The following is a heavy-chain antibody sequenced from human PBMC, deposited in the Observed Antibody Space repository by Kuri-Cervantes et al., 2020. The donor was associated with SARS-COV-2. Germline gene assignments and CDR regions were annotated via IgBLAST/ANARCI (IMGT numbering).Heavy chain of an antibody. J-gene: IGHJ6*02. D-gene: IGHD1-26*01. CDR1: GCTFNRYA. Sequence: SVKVSCKATGCTFNRYAINWVRQAPGQGLEWMGGIIPIFGTANYAQKFQGRVTITADEPTSTVYMEESSLRSEDTAVFFCAAGVVGATHFSYYGMDVWGQGTTVTVSS. CDR3: AAGVVGATHFSYYGMDV. V-gene: IGHV1-69*13. CDR2: IIPIFGTA.